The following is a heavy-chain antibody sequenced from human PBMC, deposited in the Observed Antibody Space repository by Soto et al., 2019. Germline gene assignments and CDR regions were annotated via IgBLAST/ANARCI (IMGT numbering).Heavy chain of an antibody. V-gene: IGHV4-39*01. D-gene: IGHD3-10*01. J-gene: IGHJ5*02. CDR2: IYYSGST. Sequence: SETLSLTCTVSGGSISSGSYYWGWIRQPPGKGLEWIGSIYYSGSTYYNPSLKSRVTISVDTSKNQFSLKLSSVTAADTAVYYCARHIWFGEFTPNLNWFDPWGQGTLVTVSS. CDR1: GGSISSGSYY. CDR3: ARHIWFGEFTPNLNWFDP.